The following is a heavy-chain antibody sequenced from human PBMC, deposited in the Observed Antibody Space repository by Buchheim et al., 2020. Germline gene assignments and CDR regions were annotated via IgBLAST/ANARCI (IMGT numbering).Heavy chain of an antibody. CDR3: ARNMVRGVIRYYYYYGMDV. V-gene: IGHV4-31*03. CDR1: GGSISSGGYY. Sequence: QVQLQESGPGLVKPSQTLSLTCTVSGGSISSGGYYWSWIRQHPGKGLEWIGEINHSGSTNYNPSLTSRVTISVDTSKNQFSLKLSSVTAADTAVYYCARNMVRGVIRYYYYYGMDVWGQGTT. CDR2: INHSGST. J-gene: IGHJ6*02. D-gene: IGHD3-10*01.